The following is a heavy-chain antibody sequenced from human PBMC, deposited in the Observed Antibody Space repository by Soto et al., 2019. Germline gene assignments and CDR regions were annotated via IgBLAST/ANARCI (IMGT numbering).Heavy chain of an antibody. CDR3: AHRRSYCSGGSCYSGFDY. Sequence: QITLKESGPTLVKPTQTLTLTCTFSGFSLSTSGVGVGWIRQPPGKALEWLALIYWDDDKRYSPSLKSRLTXXKXXSKNPVVLTMTNMDPVDTATYYCAHRRSYCSGGSCYSGFDYWGQGTLVTVSS. CDR2: IYWDDDK. D-gene: IGHD2-15*01. V-gene: IGHV2-5*02. CDR1: GFSLSTSGVG. J-gene: IGHJ4*02.